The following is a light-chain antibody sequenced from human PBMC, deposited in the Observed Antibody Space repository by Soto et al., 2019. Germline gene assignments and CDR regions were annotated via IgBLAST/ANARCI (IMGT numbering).Light chain of an antibody. J-gene: IGLJ1*01. CDR1: TSDVGGYNY. V-gene: IGLV2-14*03. CDR3: SSHSSSSAYYV. Sequence: QSALTQPRSVPGSPGQSVTISCTGTTSDVGGYNYVSWYQQHPGKAPKLMIYEVNNRPSGVSNRFSGSKSVNTASLTISGLQAEDEADYYCSSHSSSSAYYVFGTGTKLTVL. CDR2: EVN.